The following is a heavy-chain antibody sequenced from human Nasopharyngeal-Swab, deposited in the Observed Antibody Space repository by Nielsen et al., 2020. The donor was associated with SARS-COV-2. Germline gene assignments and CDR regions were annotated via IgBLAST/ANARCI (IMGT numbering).Heavy chain of an antibody. CDR2: ISSSSSYI. CDR1: GFTFSSYS. V-gene: IGHV3-21*01. J-gene: IGHJ4*02. Sequence: GESLKISCAASGFTFSSYSMNWVRQAPGKGLEWVSSISSSSSYIYYADSVKGRFTISRDNAKNSLYLQMNSLRAEDTAVYYCARGAVVAATWSTNDYWGQGTLVTVS. CDR3: ARGAVVAATWSTNDY. D-gene: IGHD2-15*01.